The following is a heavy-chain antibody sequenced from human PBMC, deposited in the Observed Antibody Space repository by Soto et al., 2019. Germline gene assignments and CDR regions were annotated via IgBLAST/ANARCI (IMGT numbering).Heavy chain of an antibody. V-gene: IGHV3-53*01. CDR3: ARSINWPDWFDP. J-gene: IGHJ5*02. CDR1: GFSVSSNY. Sequence: PGGSLRLSCAASGFSVSSNYMSWVRQAPGKGLEWVSVIYTGGSTYYADSVKGRFTISRDNSKNTLYLQMNSLRVEDTAVYYCARSINWPDWFDPWGQRILVTVSS. CDR2: IYTGGST. D-gene: IGHD1-1*01.